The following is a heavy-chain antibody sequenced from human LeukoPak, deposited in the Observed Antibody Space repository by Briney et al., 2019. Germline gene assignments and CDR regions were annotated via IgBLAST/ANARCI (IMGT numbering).Heavy chain of an antibody. D-gene: IGHD5-24*01. CDR2: ISYDGSNK. J-gene: IGHJ4*02. Sequence: GGSLRLSCAASGFTFSSYGMHWVRQAPGKGLEWVAVISYDGSNKYYADSVKGRFTISRDNSKNTLYLQMNSLRAEDTAVYYCASPSRDGYSFDYWGQGTLVTVSS. CDR1: GFTFSSYG. V-gene: IGHV3-30*03. CDR3: ASPSRDGYSFDY.